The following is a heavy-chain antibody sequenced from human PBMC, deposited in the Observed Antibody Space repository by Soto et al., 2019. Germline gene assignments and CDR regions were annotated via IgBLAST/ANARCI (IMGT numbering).Heavy chain of an antibody. J-gene: IGHJ4*02. CDR1: GYTFTSYD. D-gene: IGHD2-21*02. CDR3: ARWYGGNSGDY. Sequence: QVQLVQSGAEVKKPGASVKVSCKASGYTFTSYDINWVRQATGQGPEWMGGMNPNSGDTHYAQTFQGRVTMTRNTSISTAYMERSSLRSEDTAMYYCARWYGGNSGDYWGQGTLVTVSS. V-gene: IGHV1-8*01. CDR2: MNPNSGDT.